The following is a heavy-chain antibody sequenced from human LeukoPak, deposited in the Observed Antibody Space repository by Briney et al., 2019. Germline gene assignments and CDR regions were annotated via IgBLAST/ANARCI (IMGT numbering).Heavy chain of an antibody. D-gene: IGHD2-15*01. CDR2: IIPIFGTA. Sequence: SVKVSCTASGGTFSSYAISWVRQAPGQGLEWMGGIIPIFGTANYAQKFQGRVTITADKSTSTAYMELSSLRSEDTAVYYCASGFTQVVVAATPFDYWGQGTLVTVSS. CDR3: ASGFTQVVVAATPFDY. J-gene: IGHJ4*02. V-gene: IGHV1-69*06. CDR1: GGTFSSYA.